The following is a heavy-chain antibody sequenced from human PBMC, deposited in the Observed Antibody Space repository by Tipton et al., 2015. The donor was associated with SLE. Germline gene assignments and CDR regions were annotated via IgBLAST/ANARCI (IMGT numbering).Heavy chain of an antibody. D-gene: IGHD3-10*01. V-gene: IGHV4-61*02. J-gene: IGHJ6*03. CDR2: IYTRGGT. Sequence: LSLTCTVSGGSISSGNYYWTWIRQPAGKGLEWIGRIYTRGGTNYNPSLKSRVTMSVDTSKNQFSLKLSSVTAADTAVYYCARGGAGITMVRGATYYYYYMDVWGKGTTVTVSS. CDR3: ARGGAGITMVRGATYYYYYMDV. CDR1: GGSISSGNYY.